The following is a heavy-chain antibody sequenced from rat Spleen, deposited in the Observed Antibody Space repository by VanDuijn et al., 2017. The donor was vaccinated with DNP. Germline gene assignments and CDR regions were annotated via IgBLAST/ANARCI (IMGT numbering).Heavy chain of an antibody. CDR2: MWYDGDT. D-gene: IGHD1-10*01. Sequence: QVQLKELGPGLVQPSETLSLTCTVSGFSLTSYSVSWVRQPSGKGPEWMGRMWYDGDTAYNSALKSRLSISRDTSKNQVFLKMNSLQTDDTGTYYCTRDETTTHAMDAWGQGTSVTVSS. V-gene: IGHV2-63*01. J-gene: IGHJ4*01. CDR3: TRDETTTHAMDA. CDR1: GFSLTSYS.